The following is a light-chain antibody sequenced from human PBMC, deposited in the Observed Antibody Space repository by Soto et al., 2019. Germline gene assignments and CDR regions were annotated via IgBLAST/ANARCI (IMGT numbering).Light chain of an antibody. V-gene: IGKV1-39*01. Sequence: QMTQSPSSPSASVADSVTITCRTSQHVDRYLSWYQQIPGRAPKLLIYSASSLVSGVPPRFRGSASGTEFTLSISSLQREDFATYFCQQSSNIPWTFGQGTKVDIK. CDR1: QHVDRY. CDR2: SAS. J-gene: IGKJ1*01. CDR3: QQSSNIPWT.